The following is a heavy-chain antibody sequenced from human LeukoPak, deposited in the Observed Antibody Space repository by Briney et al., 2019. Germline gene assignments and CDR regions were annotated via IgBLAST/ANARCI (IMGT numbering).Heavy chain of an antibody. CDR3: ARGLPTYVVVPAATPTAFDY. V-gene: IGHV3-7*01. CDR1: GFTFSSYW. CDR2: IKQDGSEK. J-gene: IGHJ4*02. D-gene: IGHD2-2*01. Sequence: PGGSLRLSCAASGFTFSSYWMSWVRQAPGKGLEWVANIKQDGSEKYYVDSVKGRFTISRDNAKNSLYLQMNSLRAEDTAVYYCARGLPTYVVVPAATPTAFDYWGQGTLVTVSS.